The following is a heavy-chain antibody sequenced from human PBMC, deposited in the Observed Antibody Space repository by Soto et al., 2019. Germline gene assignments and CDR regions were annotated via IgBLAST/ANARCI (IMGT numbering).Heavy chain of an antibody. CDR1: GFTFSSYG. CDR2: ISHDGSNK. CDR3: AKDVLGSSLAPSAAGHHGLDY. J-gene: IGHJ4*02. D-gene: IGHD6-13*01. V-gene: IGHV3-30*18. Sequence: LRLSCAASGFTFSSYGMHWVRQAPGKGLEWVAVISHDGSNKYYADSVKGRFTISRDNSKNTLYLQMNSLRAEDTAVYYCAKDVLGSSLAPSAAGHHGLDYWGQGTLVTVSS.